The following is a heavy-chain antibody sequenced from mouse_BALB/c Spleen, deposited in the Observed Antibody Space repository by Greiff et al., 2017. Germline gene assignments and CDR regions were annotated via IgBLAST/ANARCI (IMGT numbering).Heavy chain of an antibody. V-gene: IGHV5-6-3*01. D-gene: IGHD1-1*01. CDR2: INSNGGST. CDR3: ARRLRYYFDY. CDR1: GFTFSSYG. Sequence: EVHLVESGGGLVQPGGSLKLSCAASGFTFSSYGMSWVRQTPDKRLELVATINSNGGSTYYPDSVKGRFTISRDNAKNTLYLQMSSLKSEDTAMYYCARRLRYYFDYWGQGTTLTVSS. J-gene: IGHJ2*01.